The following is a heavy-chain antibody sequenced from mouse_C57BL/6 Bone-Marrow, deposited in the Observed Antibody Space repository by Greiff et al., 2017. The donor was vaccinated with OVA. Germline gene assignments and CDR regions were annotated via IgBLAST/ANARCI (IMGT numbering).Heavy chain of an antibody. V-gene: IGHV1-55*01. CDR2: IYPGSGST. CDR3: ARDWITTVVPYAMDY. CDR1: GYTFTSYW. D-gene: IGHD1-1*01. Sequence: VQLQQSGAELVKPGASVKMSCKASGYTFTSYWITWVKQRPGQGLEWIGDIYPGSGSTNYNEKFKSKATLTVDTSSSTAYMQLSSLTSEDSAVYFCARDWITTVVPYAMDYWGQGTSVTVSS. J-gene: IGHJ4*01.